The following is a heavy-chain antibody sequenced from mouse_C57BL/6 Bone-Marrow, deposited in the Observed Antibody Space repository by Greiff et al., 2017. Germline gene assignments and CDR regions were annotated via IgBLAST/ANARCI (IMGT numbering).Heavy chain of an antibody. D-gene: IGHD2-4*01. CDR3: ALYYDYDVGDYYAMDY. CDR1: GCTFTDHT. J-gene: IGHJ4*01. V-gene: IGHV1-78*01. CDR2: IYPRDGST. Sequence: VQLQESDAELVKPGASVKISCKVSGCTFTDHTIHWMKQRPEQGLEWIGYIYPRDGSTKYNEKFKGKATLTADKSSSTAYMQLNSLTSEDSAVYFCALYYDYDVGDYYAMDYWGQGTSVTVSS.